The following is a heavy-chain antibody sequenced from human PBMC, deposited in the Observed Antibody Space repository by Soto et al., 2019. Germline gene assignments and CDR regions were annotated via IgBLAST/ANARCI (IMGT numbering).Heavy chain of an antibody. D-gene: IGHD5-18*01. V-gene: IGHV3-30*18. CDR2: ISDDGSNK. CDR1: GFTFSSYG. CDR3: AKDAHRTGYTYGYH. J-gene: IGHJ5*02. Sequence: GGSLRLSCAASGFTFSSYGMHWVRQAPGKGLEWVAAISDDGSNKFYVDSVKGRSTISRDSSKNTLYLQMNSLRAEDTGVYYCAKDAHRTGYTYGYHWGQGTLVTVSS.